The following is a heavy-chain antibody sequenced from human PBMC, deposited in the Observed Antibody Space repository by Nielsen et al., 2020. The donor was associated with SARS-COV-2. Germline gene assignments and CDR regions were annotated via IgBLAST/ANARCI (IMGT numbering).Heavy chain of an antibody. V-gene: IGHV3-53*01. D-gene: IGHD5-18*01. CDR2: IKSGGST. CDR3: AREFALRDTAYFDY. J-gene: IGHJ4*02. CDR1: GFTVSSND. Sequence: GESLKISCAASGFTVSSNDMSWVRQAPGKGLEWVSVIKSGGSTYYADSVKGRFTISRDNSKNTLYLQMNSLRPEDTAVYYCAREFALRDTAYFDYWGQGTLVTVSS.